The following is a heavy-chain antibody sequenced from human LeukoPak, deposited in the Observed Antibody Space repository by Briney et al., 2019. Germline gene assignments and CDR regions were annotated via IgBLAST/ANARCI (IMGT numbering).Heavy chain of an antibody. D-gene: IGHD1-26*01. V-gene: IGHV4-34*01. CDR3: ARGYHSGSYYHH. CDR2: INQSGST. Sequence: SWVRQPPGKGLEWIGEINQSGSTNYNPSLKSRVTISVDTSKNQFSLKLSSVTAADTAVYYCARGYHSGSYYHHWGQGTLVTVSS. J-gene: IGHJ1*01.